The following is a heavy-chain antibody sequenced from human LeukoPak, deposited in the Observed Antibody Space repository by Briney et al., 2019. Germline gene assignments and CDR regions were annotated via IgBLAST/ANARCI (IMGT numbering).Heavy chain of an antibody. D-gene: IGHD3-9*01. J-gene: IGHJ4*02. CDR2: MNPNSGNT. CDR3: ARGRRDDILTGYYMRPPSY. V-gene: IGHV1-8*01. CDR1: GYTFTSYD. Sequence: GASVKVSCKASGYTFTSYDINWVRQAIGQGLEWMGWMNPNSGNTGYAQKFQGRVTMTRNTSISTAYMELSSLRSEDTAVYYCARGRRDDILTGYYMRPPSYWGQGTLVTVSS.